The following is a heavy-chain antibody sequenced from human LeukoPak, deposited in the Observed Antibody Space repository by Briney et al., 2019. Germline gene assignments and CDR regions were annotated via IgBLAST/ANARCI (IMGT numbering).Heavy chain of an antibody. CDR1: GFTVSSNY. CDR3: ARTTQTYYDFWSGYYRRASDYYGMDV. V-gene: IGHV3-53*01. CDR2: IYRGGIA. J-gene: IGHJ6*02. D-gene: IGHD3-3*01. Sequence: GGSLRLSCAASGFTVSSNYMSWVRQAPGGGLEWVSVIYRGGIAYYADSVKGRFTISRDNSKNTLYLQMNSLRAEDTAVYYCARTTQTYYDFWSGYYRRASDYYGMDVWGQGTTVTVSS.